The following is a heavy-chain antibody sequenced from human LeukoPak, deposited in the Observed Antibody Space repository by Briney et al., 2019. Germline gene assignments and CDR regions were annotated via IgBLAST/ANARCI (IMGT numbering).Heavy chain of an antibody. D-gene: IGHD6-13*01. CDR2: LYHSGTP. CDR3: ARRRGWKQQLVYFDY. CDR1: GGSISSYY. Sequence: SETLSLTCTVSGGSISSYYGSWIRQSPRKGLEWIGYLYHSGTPRYNPSLKSRVTISADTSKNQFFLNLNSTTAADTAVYYCARRRGWKQQLVYFDYWGQGTLATVSS. V-gene: IGHV4-59*08. J-gene: IGHJ4*02.